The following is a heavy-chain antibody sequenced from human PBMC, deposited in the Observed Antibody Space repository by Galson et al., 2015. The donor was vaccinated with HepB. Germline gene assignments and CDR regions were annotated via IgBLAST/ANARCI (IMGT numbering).Heavy chain of an antibody. J-gene: IGHJ6*02. CDR3: ARDQALCTYGYPYYYGMDV. CDR1: GFTFNNYN. CDR2: ITSSSSYI. V-gene: IGHV3-21*01. D-gene: IGHD5-18*01. Sequence: SLRLSCAASGFTFNNYNMNWVRQAPGKGLEWVSSITSSSSYISYADSVKGRFTISRDNAKNSLYLQMNSLRADDTAVYYCARDQALCTYGYPYYYGMDVWGQGTSVTVSS.